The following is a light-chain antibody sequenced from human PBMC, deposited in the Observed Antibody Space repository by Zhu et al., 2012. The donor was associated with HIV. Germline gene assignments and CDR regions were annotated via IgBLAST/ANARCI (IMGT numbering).Light chain of an antibody. J-gene: IGKJ2*01. CDR3: LQSYAAPYT. CDR2: STS. V-gene: IGKV1-39*01. CDR1: QTVGQY. Sequence: DIQMTQSPSSLFVSVGDRVTITCRASQTVGQYLHWYQQRSGKAPKLLIYSTSTLQTGVPSRFSGSGFGTDFTLTISSLQPEDFATYYCLQSYAAPYTFGQGT.